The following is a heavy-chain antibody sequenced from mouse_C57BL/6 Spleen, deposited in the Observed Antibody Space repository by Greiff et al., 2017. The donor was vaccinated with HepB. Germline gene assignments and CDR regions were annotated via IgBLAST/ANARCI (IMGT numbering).Heavy chain of an antibody. Sequence: EVQLQQSGAELVRPGASVKLSCTASGFNIKDYYMHWVKQRPEQGLEWIGRIDPEDGDTEYAPKFQGKSTMTADTSSNTAYLQLSSLTSEDTAVYYCTTWGSNYGAMDYWGQGTSVTVSS. V-gene: IGHV14-1*01. D-gene: IGHD2-5*01. CDR3: TTWGSNYGAMDY. CDR2: IDPEDGDT. J-gene: IGHJ4*01. CDR1: GFNIKDYY.